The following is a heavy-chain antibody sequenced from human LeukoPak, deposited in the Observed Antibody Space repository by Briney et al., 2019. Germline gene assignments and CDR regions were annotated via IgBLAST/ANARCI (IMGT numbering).Heavy chain of an antibody. CDR2: ISSSSSYI. D-gene: IGHD3-10*01. J-gene: IGHJ4*02. CDR3: APDLWFGEFALDY. CDR1: GFTFSSYS. V-gene: IGHV3-21*01. Sequence: PGGSLRLSCAASGFTFSSYSMNWVRQAPGKGLEWVSSISSSSSYIYYADSVKGRFTISRDNAKNSLYLQMNSLRAEDTAVYYCAPDLWFGEFALDYWGQGTLVTVAS.